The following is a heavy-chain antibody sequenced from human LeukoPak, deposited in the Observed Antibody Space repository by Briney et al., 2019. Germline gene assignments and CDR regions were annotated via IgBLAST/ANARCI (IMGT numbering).Heavy chain of an antibody. Sequence: ASVKVSCKASGYSFTGYYMHWVRQAPGQGLEWMGWISAYNGNTSYAQKLQGRVTMTTDTSTSTAYMELRSLRSDDTAVYYCARVESSDYAFDYWGQGTLVTVSS. D-gene: IGHD4-17*01. CDR3: ARVESSDYAFDY. J-gene: IGHJ4*02. V-gene: IGHV1-18*04. CDR1: GYSFTGYY. CDR2: ISAYNGNT.